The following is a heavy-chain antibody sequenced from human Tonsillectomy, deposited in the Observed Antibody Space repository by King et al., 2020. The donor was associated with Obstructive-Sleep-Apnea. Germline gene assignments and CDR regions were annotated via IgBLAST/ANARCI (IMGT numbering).Heavy chain of an antibody. CDR3: ARRGGTGDSWYFDL. CDR2: IYPGDSDT. CDR1: GYRFSNYW. V-gene: IGHV5-51*01. J-gene: IGHJ2*01. D-gene: IGHD7-27*01. Sequence: QLVQSGAEVKKPWESLQISCKGSGYRFSNYWIGWVRQIPGKGLEWMWIIYPGDSDTRYSSSFQGQVTISADKSISTAYLQWSSLKASDTAMYYCARRGGTGDSWYFDLWGRGTLVTVSS.